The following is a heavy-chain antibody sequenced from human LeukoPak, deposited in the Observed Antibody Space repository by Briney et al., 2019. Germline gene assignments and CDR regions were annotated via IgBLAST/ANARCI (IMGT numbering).Heavy chain of an antibody. V-gene: IGHV4-59*01. Sequence: SETLSLTCTVSGGSISSYYWSWIRQPPGKGLEWIGYIYYSGSTNYNPSLKSRVTISVDTSKNQFSLKLSSVTAADTAVYYCARESSPYYYDSSGYPELGHFDYRGQGTLVTVSS. J-gene: IGHJ4*02. CDR1: GGSISSYY. D-gene: IGHD3-22*01. CDR2: IYYSGST. CDR3: ARESSPYYYDSSGYPELGHFDY.